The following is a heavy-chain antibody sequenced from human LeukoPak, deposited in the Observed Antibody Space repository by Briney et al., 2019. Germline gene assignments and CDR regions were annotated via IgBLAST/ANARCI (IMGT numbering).Heavy chain of an antibody. Sequence: GGSLRLSCAVSGLTFSSSWMHWVRQVPGKGLVWVSHINSDGSWTSYADSVKGRFTISKDNAKNTVYLQMNSLRAEDTAVYYCVSFYETYWGRGTLVTVSS. CDR3: VSFYETY. CDR2: INSDGSWT. D-gene: IGHD2/OR15-2a*01. J-gene: IGHJ4*02. CDR1: GLTFSSSW. V-gene: IGHV3-74*01.